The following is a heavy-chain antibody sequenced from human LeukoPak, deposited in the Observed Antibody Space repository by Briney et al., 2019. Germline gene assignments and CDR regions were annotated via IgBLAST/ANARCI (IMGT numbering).Heavy chain of an antibody. Sequence: SETLSLTCTVSGYSISSGYYWAWIRQPPGKGLEWIGSIFHTGSTYHNPSLKSRVTISVDTSKNQFSLKLSSVTAADTAVYYCARVVSSIWSAYYYYYYMDVWGKGTTVTVSS. CDR3: ARVVSSIWSAYYYYYYMDV. CDR2: IFHTGST. V-gene: IGHV4-38-2*02. J-gene: IGHJ6*03. D-gene: IGHD2-21*01. CDR1: GYSISSGYY.